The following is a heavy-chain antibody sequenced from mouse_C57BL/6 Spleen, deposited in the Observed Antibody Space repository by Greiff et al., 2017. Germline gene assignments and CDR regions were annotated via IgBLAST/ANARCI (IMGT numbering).Heavy chain of an antibody. Sequence: VQLQQPGAELVRPGSSVKLSCKASGYTFTSYWMDWVKQRPGQGLEWIGNIYPSDSETHYNQKFKDKATLTVDKSSSTAYMQLSSLTSEDSAVYYCARSGYYGSGGHDYWGQGTTLTVSS. CDR1: GYTFTSYW. J-gene: IGHJ2*01. V-gene: IGHV1-61*01. CDR3: ARSGYYGSGGHDY. CDR2: IYPSDSET. D-gene: IGHD1-1*01.